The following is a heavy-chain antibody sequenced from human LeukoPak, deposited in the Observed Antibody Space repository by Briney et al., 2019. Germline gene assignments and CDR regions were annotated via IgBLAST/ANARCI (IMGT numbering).Heavy chain of an antibody. Sequence: SVKVSCKASGGTFSSYAISWVRQAPGQGLEWMGRIIPILGIANYAQKFQGRVTITADKSTSTAYMELSSLRSEDTAVYYCARDYYNSSGYYYSHFDYWGQGTLVTVSS. CDR1: GGTFSSYA. D-gene: IGHD3-22*01. CDR3: ARDYYNSSGYYYSHFDY. J-gene: IGHJ4*02. V-gene: IGHV1-69*04. CDR2: IIPILGIA.